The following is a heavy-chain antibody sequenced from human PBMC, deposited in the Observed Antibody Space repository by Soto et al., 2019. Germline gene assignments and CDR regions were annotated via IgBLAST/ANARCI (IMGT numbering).Heavy chain of an antibody. J-gene: IGHJ4*02. CDR2: IYYSGST. Sequence: QVQLQESGPGLVKPSETLSLTCTVSGGSISSYYWSWIRQPPGKGLEWIGYIYYSGSTNYNPSLKSRVTISVDTSKNQFSLKLSSVTAADTAVYYCARGATYDSSGYYSPNFDYWGQGTLVTVSS. CDR3: ARGATYDSSGYYSPNFDY. CDR1: GGSISSYY. D-gene: IGHD3-22*01. V-gene: IGHV4-59*01.